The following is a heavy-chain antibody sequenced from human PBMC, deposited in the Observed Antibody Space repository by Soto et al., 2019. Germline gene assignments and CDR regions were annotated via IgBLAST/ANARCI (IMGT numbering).Heavy chain of an antibody. CDR1: GFTFKSNA. CDR2: ISYDGSNK. D-gene: IGHD5-12*01. V-gene: IGHV3-30*04. Sequence: QVQLVESGGGVVQPGRSLRLSCAASGFTFKSNAMHWVRQAPGKGLEWVAVISYDGSNKYYADSVKGRFTISRDNSKNTLYLQMNSLRAEDTAVYYCAKEDLVATNPDYWGQGTLVTVSS. J-gene: IGHJ4*02. CDR3: AKEDLVATNPDY.